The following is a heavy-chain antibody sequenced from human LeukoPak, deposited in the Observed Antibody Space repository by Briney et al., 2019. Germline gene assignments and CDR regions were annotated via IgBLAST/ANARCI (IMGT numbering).Heavy chain of an antibody. Sequence: PSETLSLTCTVSGGSISSYYWSWIRQPPGKGLEWIGYIYYSGSTNYNPSLKSRVTISVDTSKNQFSLKLSSVTAADTAVYYCARVVRAYYYDSSGYYSFSYFDYWGQGTLVTVSS. CDR3: ARVVRAYYYDSSGYYSFSYFDY. V-gene: IGHV4-59*01. CDR2: IYYSGST. CDR1: GGSISSYY. J-gene: IGHJ4*02. D-gene: IGHD3-22*01.